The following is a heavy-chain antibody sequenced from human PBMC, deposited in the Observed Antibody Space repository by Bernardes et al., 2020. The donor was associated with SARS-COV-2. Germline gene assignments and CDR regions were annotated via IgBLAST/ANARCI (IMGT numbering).Heavy chain of an antibody. J-gene: IGHJ6*03. CDR2: ISSSGSTI. Sequence: GGSLRLSCAASGFTFGTYEMNWVRQAPGKGLEWVSYISSSGSTIYYADSVKGRFTISRDNAKNSLYLQMNSLRAEDTAVYYCARGPSGGYCSGGSCYDYYYYYYMDVWGRGTTVTVSS. V-gene: IGHV3-48*03. CDR3: ARGPSGGYCSGGSCYDYYYYYYMDV. CDR1: GFTFGTYE. D-gene: IGHD2-15*01.